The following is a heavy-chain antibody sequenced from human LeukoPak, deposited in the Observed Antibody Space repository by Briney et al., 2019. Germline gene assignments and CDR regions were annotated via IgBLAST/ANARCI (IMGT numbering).Heavy chain of an antibody. V-gene: IGHV3-7*01. Sequence: GGSLRLSCAASGFTFSGHWMSWVRQARGEGLEWVANINQGGSDKYYVDSVKGRFTISRDNANNLLYLQMNSLRGEDTAVYYCARDQGGFSGYDSWGQGTLVTVSS. D-gene: IGHD5-12*01. J-gene: IGHJ4*02. CDR2: INQGGSDK. CDR1: GFTFSGHW. CDR3: ARDQGGFSGYDS.